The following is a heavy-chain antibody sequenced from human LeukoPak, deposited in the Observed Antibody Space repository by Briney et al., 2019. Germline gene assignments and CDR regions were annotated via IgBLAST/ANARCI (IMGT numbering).Heavy chain of an antibody. CDR1: GFTFSDHY. V-gene: IGHV3-53*01. CDR2: IYTTGRT. D-gene: IGHD3-22*01. CDR3: ARRAGDYSHPYDY. Sequence: PGGSLRLSCAASGFTFSDHYMDWVRQAPGKGLEWVSFIYTTGRTHNSDSVKGRFTISRDSSKNTLYLQMNSLRAEDTAVYYCARRAGDYSHPYDYWGQGTLVTVSS. J-gene: IGHJ4*02.